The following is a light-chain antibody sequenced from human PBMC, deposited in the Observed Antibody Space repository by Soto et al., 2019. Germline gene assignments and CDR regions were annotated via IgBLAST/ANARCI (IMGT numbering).Light chain of an antibody. J-gene: IGKJ1*01. Sequence: EIVLTQSPGTLSLSPGERATLSCSAIQSVSTSYLARYQQKPGQTPRLLVYGASTRATGIPARFSGSGSGTEFTLTITSLQSEDFAVYYCQQYNRWPPVTFGQGTKVDIK. CDR1: QSVSTSY. CDR2: GAS. V-gene: IGKV3-15*01. CDR3: QQYNRWPPVT.